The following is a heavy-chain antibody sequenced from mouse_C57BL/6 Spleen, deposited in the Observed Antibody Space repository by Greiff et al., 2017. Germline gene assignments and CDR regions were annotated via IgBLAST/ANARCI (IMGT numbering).Heavy chain of an antibody. J-gene: IGHJ2*01. D-gene: IGHD2-1*01. CDR1: GYTFTSYW. Sequence: QVQLKESGAELVKPGASVKMSCKASGYTFTSYWITWVKQRPGQGLEWIGDIYPGSGSTNYNEKFKSKATLTVDTSSSTAYMQLSSLTSEDSAVYYCARWGYGILDYWGQGTTLTVSS. V-gene: IGHV1-55*01. CDR3: ARWGYGILDY. CDR2: IYPGSGST.